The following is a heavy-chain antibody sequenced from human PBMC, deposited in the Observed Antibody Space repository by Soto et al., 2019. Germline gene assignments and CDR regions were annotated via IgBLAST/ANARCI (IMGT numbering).Heavy chain of an antibody. Sequence: HPGGSLRLSCAASGFTFSSYEMNWVRQAPGKGLEWVSYISSSGSTIYYADSVKGRFTISRDNAKNSLYLQMNSLRAEDTAVYYCARSVAARTPFDYWGQGTLVTVSS. CDR1: GFTFSSYE. V-gene: IGHV3-48*03. D-gene: IGHD6-6*01. CDR2: ISSSGSTI. CDR3: ARSVAARTPFDY. J-gene: IGHJ4*02.